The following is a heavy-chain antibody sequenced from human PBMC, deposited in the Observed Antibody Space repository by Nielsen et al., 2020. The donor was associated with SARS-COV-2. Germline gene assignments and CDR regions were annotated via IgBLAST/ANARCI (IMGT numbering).Heavy chain of an antibody. D-gene: IGHD3-10*01. J-gene: IGHJ6*02. CDR1: GGSISSYY. V-gene: IGHV4-59*13. Sequence: GSLRLSCTVSGGSISSYYWSWIRQPPGKGLEWIGYIYYSGSTNYNPSLKSRVTTSVDTSKNQFSLKLSSVTAADTAVYYCARVYYYGSGSRRPYYYGMDVWGQGTTVTVSS. CDR3: ARVYYYGSGSRRPYYYGMDV. CDR2: IYYSGST.